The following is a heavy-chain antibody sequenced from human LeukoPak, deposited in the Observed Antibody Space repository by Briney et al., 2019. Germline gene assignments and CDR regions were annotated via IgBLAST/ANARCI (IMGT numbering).Heavy chain of an antibody. V-gene: IGHV1-69*04. CDR3: ARGGRDSSGYYYD. Sequence: ASVTVSCKASGGTFSSYPISWVRQAPGQGLEWMGRILPLPGIANYAQRFQGRVTITADRSTSTAYMELSSLRSEDTAVYYCARGGRDSSGYYYDWGQGTLVTVSS. D-gene: IGHD3-22*01. J-gene: IGHJ4*02. CDR2: ILPLPGIA. CDR1: GGTFSSYP.